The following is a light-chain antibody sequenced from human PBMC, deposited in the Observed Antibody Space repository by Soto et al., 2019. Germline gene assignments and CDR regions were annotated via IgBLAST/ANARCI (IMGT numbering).Light chain of an antibody. CDR2: GAS. CDR3: HQYGTSPWT. Sequence: EVVLTQSPGTLSLSPGERATLSCRASETVTSDYLAWYQQKPGQAPRRLFYGASRRAAGIPDRFSGSGSGTDFTLIISRLEPEDFVVYYCHQYGTSPWTFGQGTKVDIK. J-gene: IGKJ1*01. CDR1: ETVTSDY. V-gene: IGKV3-20*01.